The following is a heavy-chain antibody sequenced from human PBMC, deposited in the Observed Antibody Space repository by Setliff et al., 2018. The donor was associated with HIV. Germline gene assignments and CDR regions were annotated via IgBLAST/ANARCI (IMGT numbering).Heavy chain of an antibody. CDR3: ARDRSKYGTGSSAYNWFDP. CDR2: VHKSGNT. CDR1: GGSIRNYY. V-gene: IGHV4-4*07. D-gene: IGHD3-16*01. J-gene: IGHJ5*02. Sequence: SETLSLTCTVSGGSIRNYYWSWIRQSAGKGLEWIGRVHKSGNTDYNPSLKGRVTMSVDTSKNQFFLKLTSMTAADTAIYYCARDRSKYGTGSSAYNWFDPWG.